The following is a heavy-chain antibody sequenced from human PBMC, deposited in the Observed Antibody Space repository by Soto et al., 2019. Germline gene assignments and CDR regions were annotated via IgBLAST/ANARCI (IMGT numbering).Heavy chain of an antibody. CDR3: LTDDGHYDGAV. CDR1: DYTSTANM. J-gene: IGHJ1*01. Sequence: VKVSCKSCDYTSTANMLHWVRPPPGQGGEGMGWINASSGGTDNAQKFQDRVTNSRDTSINTSSIQPSRLTDGDAAVYVCLTDDGHYDGAVWGQGTLVTVSS. V-gene: IGHV1-2*02. D-gene: IGHD3-3*01. CDR2: INASSGGT.